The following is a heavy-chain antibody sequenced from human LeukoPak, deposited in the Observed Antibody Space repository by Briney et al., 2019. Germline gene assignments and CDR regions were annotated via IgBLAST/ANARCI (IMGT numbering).Heavy chain of an antibody. D-gene: IGHD3-3*01. Sequence: GGSVRLSCAASGFTFSDYYMSWIRQAPGKGLEWVSYISSSGSTIYYADSVKGRFTISRDNAKNSLYLQMNSLRAEDTAVYYCARDRRSGPGYFDYWGQGTLVTVSS. J-gene: IGHJ4*02. CDR3: ARDRRSGPGYFDY. CDR1: GFTFSDYY. CDR2: ISSSGSTI. V-gene: IGHV3-11*01.